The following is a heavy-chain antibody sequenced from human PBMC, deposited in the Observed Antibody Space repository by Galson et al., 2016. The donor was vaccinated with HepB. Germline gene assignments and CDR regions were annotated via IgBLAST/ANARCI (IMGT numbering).Heavy chain of an antibody. Sequence: ETLSLTCTVSSDPVTSGTYYWSWVRQSPGKGLDWIGYIHDSGNTNYNPSIKSRVTISRDTSKNQYLLELTSVTAADTAVYYCARDEAFYNGMDGWGQGTTVTVAS. J-gene: IGHJ6*02. CDR3: ARDEAFYNGMDG. D-gene: IGHD2/OR15-2a*01. V-gene: IGHV4-61*01. CDR1: SDPVTSGTYY. CDR2: IHDSGNT.